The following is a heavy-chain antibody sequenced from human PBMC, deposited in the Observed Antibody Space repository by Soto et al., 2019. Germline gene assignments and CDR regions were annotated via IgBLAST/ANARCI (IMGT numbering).Heavy chain of an antibody. CDR1: GYSISSGYY. J-gene: IGHJ6*02. D-gene: IGHD6-6*01. Sequence: SETLSLTCAVSGYSISSGYYWGWIRQPPGKGLGWIVSISHSGITYYNPSLKSRVTISVDTSKSQSSLKLSSLTAADTALYYCAREGGDSSSPGLSGYYGMDVWGQGTPVTVSS. CDR3: AREGGDSSSPGLSGYYGMDV. CDR2: ISHSGIT. V-gene: IGHV4-38-2*02.